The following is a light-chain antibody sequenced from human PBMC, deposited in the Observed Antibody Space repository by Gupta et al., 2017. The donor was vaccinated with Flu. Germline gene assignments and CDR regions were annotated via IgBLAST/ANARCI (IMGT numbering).Light chain of an antibody. CDR2: EVS. CDR1: SSGIGSDNS. Sequence: VTLACTGSSSGIGSDNSVSWYQQPPGTAPKLIIYEVSNRPSGVADRFSGAKYGNTASLTISGLQAEDEADYYCSSYTSSSTPVVFGGGTKLTVL. CDR3: SSYTSSSTPVV. J-gene: IGLJ3*02. V-gene: IGLV2-18*02.